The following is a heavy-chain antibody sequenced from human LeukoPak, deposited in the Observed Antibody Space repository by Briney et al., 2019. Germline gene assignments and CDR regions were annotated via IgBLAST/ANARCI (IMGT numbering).Heavy chain of an antibody. CDR3: ARERSGPAVRAHNWFDP. J-gene: IGHJ5*01. Sequence: GGSLRLSCVGSGFTFSGYNIDWVRQAPGKGLEWVSSISSSSRSIYYADSLKGRITISRDNTKNSVFLQMSGLRVDDTAVYYCARERSGPAVRAHNWFDPWGGGTLVIVSS. CDR2: ISSSSRSI. V-gene: IGHV3-21*06. CDR1: GFTFSGYN. D-gene: IGHD1-26*01.